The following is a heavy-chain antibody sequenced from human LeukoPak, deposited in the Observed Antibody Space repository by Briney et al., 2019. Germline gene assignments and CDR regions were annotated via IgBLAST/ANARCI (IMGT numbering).Heavy chain of an antibody. CDR2: IKQDGSET. CDR1: GFTFSNFW. V-gene: IGHV3-7*01. Sequence: GGFLRLSCAASGFTFSNFWISWVRQAPGKGLEWVANIKQDGSETYYVDSVKGRFTISRDNTKDSLYLQMNSLRVEDTAVYYCARALYDYVWGSYNYWGQGTLVTVSS. J-gene: IGHJ4*02. CDR3: ARALYDYVWGSYNY. D-gene: IGHD3-16*01.